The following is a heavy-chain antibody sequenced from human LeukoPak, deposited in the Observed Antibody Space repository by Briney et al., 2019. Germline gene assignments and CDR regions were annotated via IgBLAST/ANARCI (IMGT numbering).Heavy chain of an antibody. CDR2: ISWNSGSI. V-gene: IGHV3-9*01. J-gene: IGHJ4*02. CDR1: GFTFEDYA. Sequence: GGSLRLSCTVSGFTFEDYAMHWVRHAPGKGLEWVSGISWNSGSIEYVESVKGRFTISRDNGENSLYLQMNSLTVEDTALYYCAKGSGRYWTFFDFWGQGTLVAVSS. D-gene: IGHD1-26*01. CDR3: AKGSGRYWTFFDF.